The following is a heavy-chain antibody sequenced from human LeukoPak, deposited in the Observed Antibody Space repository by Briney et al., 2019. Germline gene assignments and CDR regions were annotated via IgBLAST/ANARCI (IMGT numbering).Heavy chain of an antibody. V-gene: IGHV4-34*01. CDR1: GGSFSGYY. Sequence: SETLSLTCAVYGGSFSGYYWSWIRQPPGKGLEWIGEINHSGSTNYNPSLKSRVTISVDTSKNQFSLKLSSVTAADTAVYYCARVPEYGSGSYSRWFDPWGQGTLVTVSS. CDR2: INHSGST. J-gene: IGHJ5*02. D-gene: IGHD3-10*01. CDR3: ARVPEYGSGSYSRWFDP.